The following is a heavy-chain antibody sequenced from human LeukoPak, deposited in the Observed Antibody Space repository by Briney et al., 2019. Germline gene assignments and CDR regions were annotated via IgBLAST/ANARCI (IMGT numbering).Heavy chain of an antibody. CDR2: INAGNGNT. V-gene: IGHV1-3*01. CDR3: ARERPTTTAFHV. Sequence: GASVKVSCKTSGNTFSSNIINWVRQAPGQRLDWMGWINAGNGNTKYSEKFQGRVTITRDTSASTVYMEMSSLRSGDTAVYYCARERPTTTAFHVWGQGTMVTVS. D-gene: IGHD1-14*01. CDR1: GNTFSSNI. J-gene: IGHJ3*01.